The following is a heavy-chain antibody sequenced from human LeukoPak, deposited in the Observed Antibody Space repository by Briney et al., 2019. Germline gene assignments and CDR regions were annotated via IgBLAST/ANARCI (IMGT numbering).Heavy chain of an antibody. J-gene: IGHJ4*02. Sequence: GGSLTLSCTASGFTFSSYNINWLRQARGRGREGVSSISSSSNYISYGDSMKGRFTISRDNAKNSLYLQMNSLRAEDTAVYYCARLITAPFYFDCWGQGTLVTVSS. V-gene: IGHV3-21*01. D-gene: IGHD6-13*01. CDR2: ISSSSNYI. CDR3: ARLITAPFYFDC. CDR1: GFTFSSYN.